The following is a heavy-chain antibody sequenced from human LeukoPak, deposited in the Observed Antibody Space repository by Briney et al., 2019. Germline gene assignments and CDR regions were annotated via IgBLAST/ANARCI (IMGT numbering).Heavy chain of an antibody. V-gene: IGHV3-23*01. D-gene: IGHD6-13*01. CDR2: VIGSGGST. CDR1: GFTFSSSA. J-gene: IGHJ5*02. Sequence: GGSLRLSCAASGFTFSSSALNWVRQAPGEGLEWVSAVIGSGGSTYYADSVKGRFTISRDISKNTLYLQMNSLRAEDTAIYYCAKGDSSSWYLFDPWGQGTLVTVSS. CDR3: AKGDSSSWYLFDP.